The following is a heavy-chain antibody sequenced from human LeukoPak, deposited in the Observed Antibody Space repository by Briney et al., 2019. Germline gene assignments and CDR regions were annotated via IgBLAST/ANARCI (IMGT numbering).Heavy chain of an antibody. CDR3: ASNLLYSSGWMDAFDI. CDR1: GFTVSSNY. J-gene: IGHJ3*02. CDR2: IYSGGST. Sequence: GGSLRLTCAASGFTVSSNYMSWVRQAPGKGLEWVSVIYSGGSTYYADSVKGRFTISRDNSKNTLYLQMNSLRAEDTAVYYCASNLLYSSGWMDAFDIWGQGTMVTVSS. D-gene: IGHD6-19*01. V-gene: IGHV3-53*01.